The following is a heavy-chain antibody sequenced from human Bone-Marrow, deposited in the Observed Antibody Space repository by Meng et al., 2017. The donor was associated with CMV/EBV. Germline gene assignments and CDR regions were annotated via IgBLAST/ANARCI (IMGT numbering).Heavy chain of an antibody. CDR3: ARVIELERRGEDWFDP. CDR1: RYTFTSYG. D-gene: IGHD1-1*01. Sequence: ASVKVSCKASRYTFTSYGISWVRQAPGQGLEWMGWISAYIGDTNYAQKLQGRVTMTTDPSTSTAYMELRGLRADDTAVYYCARVIELERRGEDWFDPWGQGTLVTVPS. J-gene: IGHJ5*02. CDR2: ISAYIGDT. V-gene: IGHV1-18*01.